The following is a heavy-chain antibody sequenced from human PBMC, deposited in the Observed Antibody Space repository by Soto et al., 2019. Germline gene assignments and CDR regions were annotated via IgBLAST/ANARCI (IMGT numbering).Heavy chain of an antibody. D-gene: IGHD1-1*01. CDR1: DYPITSHSYY. V-gene: IGHV4-39*01. CDR2: MHHTGTT. J-gene: IGHJ4*02. CDR3: ARVLGEQRTPHFVVFDS. Sequence: PSETLSLTCTVTDYPITSHSYYWGWIRQSPGREMQWIGTMHHTGTTSYNPSLQSRATIAIDASTNQMFLKLISVTAADTAVYYCARVLGEQRTPHFVVFDSCGQGTHVT.